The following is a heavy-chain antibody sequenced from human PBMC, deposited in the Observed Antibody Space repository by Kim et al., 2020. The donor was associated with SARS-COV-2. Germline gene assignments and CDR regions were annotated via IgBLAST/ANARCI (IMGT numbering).Heavy chain of an antibody. CDR3: AREIMRDTNPHHFQFYAMDV. CDR2: ISYSGTYI. J-gene: IGHJ6*02. D-gene: IGHD2-8*01. V-gene: IGHV3-21*01. Sequence: GGSLRLSCAASGFTFSTYIMDWVRQAPGKGLEWVSSISYSGTYIYYAESVKGRFTISRDNAKNSVYLQMNSLSAEDSAVYYCAREIMRDTNPHHFQFYAMDVWGQGTTVTVFS. CDR1: GFTFSTYI.